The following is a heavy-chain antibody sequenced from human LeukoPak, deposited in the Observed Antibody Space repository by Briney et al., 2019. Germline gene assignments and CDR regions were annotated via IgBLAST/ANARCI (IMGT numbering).Heavy chain of an antibody. V-gene: IGHV1-69*05. Sequence: ASVKVSCKASGGTFTSYAISWVRQAPGQGLEWRGGIIPIFGTANYAQKFQGRVTITTDESTSTAYMELSSLRSEDTAVYYCARVGHYDSSGFDYWGQGTLVTVSS. J-gene: IGHJ4*02. CDR2: IIPIFGTA. CDR3: ARVGHYDSSGFDY. D-gene: IGHD3-22*01. CDR1: GGTFTSYA.